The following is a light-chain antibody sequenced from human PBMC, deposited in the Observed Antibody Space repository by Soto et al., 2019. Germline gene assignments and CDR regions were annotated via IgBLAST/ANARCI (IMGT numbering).Light chain of an antibody. CDR2: DAS. Sequence: DIQMPQSPSTLSASVGDRVTITCRASQSISSWLAWYQQKPGKAPKLLIYDASSVESGVPSRFSGSGSGTEFTLTISSLQPDDFATYYCQQDNSYSWTFGQGTKVESK. CDR1: QSISSW. J-gene: IGKJ1*01. V-gene: IGKV1-5*01. CDR3: QQDNSYSWT.